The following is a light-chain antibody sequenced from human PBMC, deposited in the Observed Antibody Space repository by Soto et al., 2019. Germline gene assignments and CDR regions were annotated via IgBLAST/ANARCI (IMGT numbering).Light chain of an antibody. CDR3: QQSYSTPRT. Sequence: DIQMTQSPSTLSASVGDSVTVTCRASQSISTWLAWYQQKPGRAPKLLIYDSSSLESGVPSRFSGSGSGTDFTLTISSLQPEDFATYYCQQSYSTPRTFGQGTKV. J-gene: IGKJ1*01. V-gene: IGKV1-39*01. CDR2: DSS. CDR1: QSISTW.